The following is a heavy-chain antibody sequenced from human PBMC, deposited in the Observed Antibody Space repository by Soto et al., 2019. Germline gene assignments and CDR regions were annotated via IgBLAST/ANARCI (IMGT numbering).Heavy chain of an antibody. CDR3: AKEKISTSRCNWFDP. D-gene: IGHD2-2*01. Sequence: GGSLRLSCAASGFIFRSYAMSWVRQAPGKGLEWVSAIGGSGGSTYYADSVKGRFTISRDNSKNTLYLQMNSLRAEDTAVYYCAKEKISTSRCNWFDPWGQGTLVTVSS. CDR2: IGGSGGST. CDR1: GFIFRSYA. V-gene: IGHV3-23*01. J-gene: IGHJ5*02.